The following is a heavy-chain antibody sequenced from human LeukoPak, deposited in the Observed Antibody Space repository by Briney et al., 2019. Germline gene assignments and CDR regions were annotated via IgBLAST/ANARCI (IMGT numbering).Heavy chain of an antibody. Sequence: GGSLRLSCAASGFTFDDYGMSWVRHAPGKGLEWVSGINWNGGSTGYADSVKGRFTISRDNAKNSLYLQMNSLRAEDTALYYCARAKRGHYMDVWGKGTTVTVSS. CDR3: ARAKRGHYMDV. D-gene: IGHD3-10*01. CDR1: GFTFDDYG. CDR2: INWNGGST. V-gene: IGHV3-20*04. J-gene: IGHJ6*03.